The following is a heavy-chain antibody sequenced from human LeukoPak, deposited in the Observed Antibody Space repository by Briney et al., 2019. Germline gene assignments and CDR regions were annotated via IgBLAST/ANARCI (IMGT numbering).Heavy chain of an antibody. CDR1: GYTFIDYG. Sequence: ASVKVSCKASGYTFIDYGVSWVRQAPGQGLEWMGWIDTYRHSTNYAQNLQGRVSLTTDTSTTTVYLELRSLRSDDTAVYYCARPNTDAAGYFFDSWGQGTLVTVSS. J-gene: IGHJ4*02. D-gene: IGHD6-13*01. V-gene: IGHV1-18*01. CDR2: IDTYRHST. CDR3: ARPNTDAAGYFFDS.